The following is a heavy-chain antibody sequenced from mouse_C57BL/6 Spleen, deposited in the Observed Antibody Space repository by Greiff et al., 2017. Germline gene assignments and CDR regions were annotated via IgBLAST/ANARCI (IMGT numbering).Heavy chain of an antibody. CDR2: ISSGSSTI. CDR1: GFTFSDYG. J-gene: IGHJ3*01. CDR3: ARGGLLRDWFAY. V-gene: IGHV5-17*01. D-gene: IGHD1-1*01. Sequence: EVKLMESGGGLVKPGGSLKLSCAASGFTFSDYGMHWVRQAPEKGLEWVAYISSGSSTIYYADTVKGRFTIARDNAKNSLFLQMTSLGAEDTAMYYSARGGLLRDWFAYWGQGTLVTVSA.